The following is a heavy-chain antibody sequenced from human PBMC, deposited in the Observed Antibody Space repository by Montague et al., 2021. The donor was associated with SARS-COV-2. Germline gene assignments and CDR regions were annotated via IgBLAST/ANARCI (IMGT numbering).Heavy chain of an antibody. CDR1: GFTFSNYG. CDR3: AKNKANDGSGPYFDY. Sequence: SLRLSCAASGFTFSNYGMSWVRQAPGKGLEWVSHSNKNNGGTHYADSVRGRFTTSRDISKNTLFLQMNSLTAEDTALYYCAKNKANDGSGPYFDYWGQGTLVTVSS. D-gene: IGHD6-19*01. J-gene: IGHJ4*02. CDR2: SNKNNGGT. V-gene: IGHV3-23*01.